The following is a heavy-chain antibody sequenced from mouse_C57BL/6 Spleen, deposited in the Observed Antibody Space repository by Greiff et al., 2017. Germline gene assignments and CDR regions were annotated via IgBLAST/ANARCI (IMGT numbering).Heavy chain of an antibody. D-gene: IGHD1-1*01. CDR3: ARGPFITTVGGYFDY. CDR2: IDPNSGGT. J-gene: IGHJ2*01. CDR1: GYTFTSYW. Sequence: VQLQQPGAELVKPGASVKLSCKASGYTFTSYWMHWVKQRPGRGLEWIGRIDPNSGGTKYNEKFKSKATLTVDKSSSTAYMQLSSLTSEDSAVYYCARGPFITTVGGYFDYWGQGTTLTVSS. V-gene: IGHV1-62-3*01.